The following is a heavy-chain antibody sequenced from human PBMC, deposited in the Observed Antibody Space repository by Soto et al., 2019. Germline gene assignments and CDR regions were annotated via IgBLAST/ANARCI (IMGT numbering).Heavy chain of an antibody. Sequence: GGSLRLSCSASEFTFSSCAMSWVRQAPGKGLEWVSAINDGGGDTYYTNSVRGRFTISRDNSKNMLYLQMNSLRADDTAVYYWARDAGSFDYWGQGTLVTVSS. CDR3: ARDAGSFDY. V-gene: IGHV3-23*01. J-gene: IGHJ4*02. CDR1: EFTFSSCA. CDR2: INDGGGDT. D-gene: IGHD3-10*01.